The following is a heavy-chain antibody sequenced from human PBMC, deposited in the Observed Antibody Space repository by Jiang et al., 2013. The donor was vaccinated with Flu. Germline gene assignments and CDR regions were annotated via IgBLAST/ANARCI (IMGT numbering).Heavy chain of an antibody. CDR2: IYTSGST. V-gene: IGHV4-39*07. Sequence: GLVKPSEALSLTCTVSGGSISSSSYYWGWIRQPPGKGLEWIGSIYTSGSTNYNPSLKSRVTISVDTSKNQFSLRLSSVTAADTAVYYCARANGDYMDGFDIWGQGTMVTVSS. CDR1: GGSISSSSYY. CDR3: ARANGDYMDGFDI. J-gene: IGHJ3*02. D-gene: IGHD4-17*01.